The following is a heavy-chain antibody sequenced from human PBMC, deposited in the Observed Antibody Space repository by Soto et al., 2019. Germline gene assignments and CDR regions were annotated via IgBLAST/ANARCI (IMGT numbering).Heavy chain of an antibody. CDR3: AKDLQFSGWFSAQTFDY. J-gene: IGHJ4*02. CDR2: ITGSGDST. V-gene: IGHV3-23*01. CDR1: GFTFSSHA. Sequence: EVQLLESGGGWVQPGGSLRLSCAVSGFTFSSHAMSWGRQAPGKGLECVSSITGSGDSTYYADSVKGRFTISRDKSKSTLYLQMNSLRAEDTAVYYCAKDLQFSGWFSAQTFDYWGQGTQVTVSS. D-gene: IGHD6-19*01.